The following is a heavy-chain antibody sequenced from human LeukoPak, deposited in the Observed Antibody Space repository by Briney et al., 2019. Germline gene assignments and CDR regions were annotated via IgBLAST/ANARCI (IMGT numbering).Heavy chain of an antibody. Sequence: GASVKVSCKASGYTFTGYYMHWVRQAPGQGLEGMGWINPNSGGTNYAQKFQGRVTMTRDTSISTAYMELSRLRSDDTAVYYCARPTRGVRGANFDYWGQGTLVTVSS. D-gene: IGHD3-10*01. V-gene: IGHV1-2*02. J-gene: IGHJ4*02. CDR2: INPNSGGT. CDR1: GYTFTGYY. CDR3: ARPTRGVRGANFDY.